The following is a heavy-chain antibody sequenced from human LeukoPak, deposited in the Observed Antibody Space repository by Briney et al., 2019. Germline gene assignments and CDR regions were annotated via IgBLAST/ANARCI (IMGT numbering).Heavy chain of an antibody. D-gene: IGHD3-22*01. Sequence: SGTLSLTCAVSAGSISSRNWWSWVRQPPGKGLEWIGEIYHSGSTNYNPSLKSRVTISVDKSKNQFSLKLSSVTAADTAVYYCARTSSYYYYYFDYWGQGTLVTVSS. V-gene: IGHV4-4*02. CDR1: AGSISSRNW. J-gene: IGHJ4*02. CDR2: IYHSGST. CDR3: ARTSSYYYYYFDY.